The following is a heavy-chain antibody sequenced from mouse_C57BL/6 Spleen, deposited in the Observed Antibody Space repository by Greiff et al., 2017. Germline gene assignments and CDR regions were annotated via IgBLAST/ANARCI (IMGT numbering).Heavy chain of an antibody. J-gene: IGHJ4*01. CDR2: INYDGSST. Sequence: EVKVVESEGGLVQPGSSMKLSCTASGFTFSDYYMAWVRQVPEKGLEWVANINYDGSSTYYLDSLKSRFIISRDNAKNILYLQMSSLKSEDTATYYCARTGAWAMDYWGQGTSVTVSS. V-gene: IGHV5-16*01. CDR1: GFTFSDYY. CDR3: ARTGAWAMDY.